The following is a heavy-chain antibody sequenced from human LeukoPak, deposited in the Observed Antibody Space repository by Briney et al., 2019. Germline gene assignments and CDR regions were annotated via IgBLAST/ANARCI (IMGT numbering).Heavy chain of an antibody. V-gene: IGHV4-31*03. J-gene: IGHJ2*01. CDR3: ARDLGSSDGDQPWYSDL. Sequence: PAETLSLTCTVSGGSISSSDYHWTWIRQHPGKGLEWIGYIYYSGSTYYTPSLKSRVTISIDTSKNQFSLKLSSVTAAATAVYYCARDLGSSDGDQPWYSDLWGRGTPVTASS. D-gene: IGHD4-17*01. CDR2: IYYSGST. CDR1: GGSISSSDYH.